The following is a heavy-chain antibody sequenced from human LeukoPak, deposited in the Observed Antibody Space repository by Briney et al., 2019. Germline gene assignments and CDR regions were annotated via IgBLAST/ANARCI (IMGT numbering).Heavy chain of an antibody. D-gene: IGHD2-15*01. V-gene: IGHV3-11*04. J-gene: IGHJ3*02. Sequence: GGSLRLSCAASGFTFSDYYMSWIRQAPGKGLEWVSYISSSGSTIYYADSVKGRFTISRDNAKNSLYLQMNSLRAEDTAVCYCARVRVAPQGAFDIWGQGTMVTVSS. CDR1: GFTFSDYY. CDR2: ISSSGSTI. CDR3: ARVRVAPQGAFDI.